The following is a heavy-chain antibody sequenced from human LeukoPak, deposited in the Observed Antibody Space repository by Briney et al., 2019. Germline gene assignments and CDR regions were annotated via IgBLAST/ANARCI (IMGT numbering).Heavy chain of an antibody. D-gene: IGHD4-23*01. CDR2: ISAYNGNT. J-gene: IGHJ4*02. Sequence: ASVKVSCKASGYTFTGYYMHWVRQAPGQGLEWMGWISAYNGNTNYAQKLQGRVTMTTDTSTSTAYMELRSLRSDDTAVYYCARGGSSPQTPDFDYWGQGTLVTVSS. V-gene: IGHV1-18*04. CDR1: GYTFTGYY. CDR3: ARGGSSPQTPDFDY.